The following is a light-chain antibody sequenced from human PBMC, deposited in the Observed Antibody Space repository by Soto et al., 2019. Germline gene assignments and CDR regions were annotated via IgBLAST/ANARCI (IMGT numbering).Light chain of an antibody. Sequence: QSVLTQPASVSGSPGQSITISCTGTSSDVGGYNYVSWYQQHPGKAPKFMIYDVSNRPSGVSNRFSGSKSGNTASLTISRLQAEDEADYYCCSYTTSNTRQIVFGTGTKVTV. V-gene: IGLV2-14*01. CDR2: DVS. CDR1: SSDVGGYNY. CDR3: CSYTTSNTRQIV. J-gene: IGLJ1*01.